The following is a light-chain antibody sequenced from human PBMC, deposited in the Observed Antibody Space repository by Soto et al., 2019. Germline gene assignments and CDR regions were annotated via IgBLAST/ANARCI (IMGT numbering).Light chain of an antibody. CDR1: SSNIGSHY. Sequence: QSVLTQPPSMSAAPGQKVTISCSGSSSNIGSHYVAWYQHLPGTAPTLLIYDNDNRPSGSPDRFSGSKSGTSATLDITGLQTGDEADYYCGTWDSSLSAVAFGGGTKLTVL. V-gene: IGLV1-51*01. CDR3: GTWDSSLSAVA. CDR2: DND. J-gene: IGLJ2*01.